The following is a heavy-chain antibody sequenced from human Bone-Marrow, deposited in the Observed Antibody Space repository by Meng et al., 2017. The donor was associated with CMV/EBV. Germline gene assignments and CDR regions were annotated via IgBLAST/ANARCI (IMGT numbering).Heavy chain of an antibody. CDR3: ASGGRVGSSSIMDV. V-gene: IGHV1-8*01. CDR1: GYTFTSYD. Sequence: ASVKVSCKASGYTFTSYDINWVRQATGEGLEWMGWMNPNSGNTGYAQKFQGRVTMTRNTSISTAYMELSSLRSEDTAVYYCASGGRVGSSSIMDVWGQGTTDTVSS. J-gene: IGHJ6*02. CDR2: MNPNSGNT. D-gene: IGHD1-26*01.